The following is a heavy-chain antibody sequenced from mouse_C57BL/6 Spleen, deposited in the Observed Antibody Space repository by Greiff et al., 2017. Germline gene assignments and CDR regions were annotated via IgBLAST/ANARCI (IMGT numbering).Heavy chain of an antibody. D-gene: IGHD2-3*01. Sequence: VQLQQSGPELVKPGASVKISCKASGYSFTGYYMNWVKQSPEKSLEWIGEINPSTGGTTYNQKFKAKATLTVDKSSSTAYMQLKSLTSEDSAVYYCARERFYDGYAYWGQGTLVTVSA. CDR3: ARERFYDGYAY. J-gene: IGHJ3*01. CDR1: GYSFTGYY. V-gene: IGHV1-42*01. CDR2: INPSTGGT.